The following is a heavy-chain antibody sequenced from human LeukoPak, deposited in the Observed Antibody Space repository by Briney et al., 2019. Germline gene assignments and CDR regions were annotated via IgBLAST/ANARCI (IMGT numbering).Heavy chain of an antibody. Sequence: PSETLSLTCTVPGGSINTYYWSWTRHPPGKGLEWIGYIHYTGITNYNPSLKSQVTISVDTSKNQFSLKLSSVTAADTAVYYCSRSRSSGWPDYYSWGQGTLVTVST. CDR3: SRSRSSGWPDYYS. CDR2: IHYTGIT. V-gene: IGHV4-59*01. D-gene: IGHD6-19*01. J-gene: IGHJ4*02. CDR1: GGSINTYY.